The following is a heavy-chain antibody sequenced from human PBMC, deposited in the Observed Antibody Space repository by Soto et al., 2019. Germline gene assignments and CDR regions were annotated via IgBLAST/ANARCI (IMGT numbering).Heavy chain of an antibody. Sequence: QVQLVESGGGVVQPGRSLRLSCAASGFSFSRYGMYWVRQAPGKGLEWVARISNDGSKQFYGDSVKGRFTISRDNSKSTLYLQMNSLRSEDTAGYYCAKDGGADYWGQGTLVTVSS. CDR1: GFSFSRYG. CDR2: ISNDGSKQ. J-gene: IGHJ4*02. V-gene: IGHV3-30*18. CDR3: AKDGGADY. D-gene: IGHD3-10*01.